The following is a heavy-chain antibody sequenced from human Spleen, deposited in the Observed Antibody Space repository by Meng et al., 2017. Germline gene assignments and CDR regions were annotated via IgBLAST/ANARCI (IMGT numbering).Heavy chain of an antibody. Sequence: GGSLRLSCAASGFRFENYDMTWVRQAPGKGLEWVSLISNGGGSTSYADSVKGRFTISRDNSYNTLYLLMDRLKAEDTAIYYCAKDQDDYGGSFDFWGQGTLVTVSS. CDR1: GFRFENYD. D-gene: IGHD4/OR15-4a*01. V-gene: IGHV3-23*01. J-gene: IGHJ4*02. CDR3: AKDQDDYGGSFDF. CDR2: ISNGGGST.